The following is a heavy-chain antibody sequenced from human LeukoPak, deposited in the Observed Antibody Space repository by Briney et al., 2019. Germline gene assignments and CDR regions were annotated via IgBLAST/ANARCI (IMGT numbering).Heavy chain of an antibody. J-gene: IGHJ4*02. V-gene: IGHV3-23*01. CDR3: AREAPGIAAAGTDFDY. D-gene: IGHD6-13*01. CDR1: GFTFDDYA. CDR2: ISGSGGST. Sequence: GGSLRLSCAASGFTFDDYAMSWVRQAPGKGLEWVSAISGSGGSTYYADSVKGRFTISRDNSKNTLYLQMNSLRAEDTAVYYCAREAPGIAAAGTDFDYWGQGTLVTVSS.